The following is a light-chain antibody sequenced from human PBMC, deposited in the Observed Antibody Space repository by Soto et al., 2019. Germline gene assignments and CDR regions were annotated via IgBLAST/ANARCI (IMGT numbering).Light chain of an antibody. CDR2: DTS. Sequence: ETVMTHSPGTLSVSAGERVTLSCRASQSVRSNLAWYQHKPGQTPRLLIYDTSTRATGVPTRFSGSGSGTDFTLTISSLEPEDFAVYYCQQRSNWPITFGQGTRLEIK. V-gene: IGKV3-11*01. CDR1: QSVRSN. CDR3: QQRSNWPIT. J-gene: IGKJ5*01.